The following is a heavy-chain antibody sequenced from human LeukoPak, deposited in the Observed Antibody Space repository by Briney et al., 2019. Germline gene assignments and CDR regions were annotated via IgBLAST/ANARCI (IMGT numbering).Heavy chain of an antibody. CDR1: VYSFSNYG. J-gene: IGHJ4*02. CDR3: ARSLGDSSGYYPLPFDY. Sequence: ASVKVSCKASVYSFSNYGVTWVRQAPGQGLEWMGWIRGYNGNTNFAQKLQGRVSVTTDTSTYTSDMSLRMLRSDDAALAYCARSLGDSSGYYPLPFDYWAQGTLVIVSS. V-gene: IGHV1-18*01. CDR2: IRGYNGNT. D-gene: IGHD3-22*01.